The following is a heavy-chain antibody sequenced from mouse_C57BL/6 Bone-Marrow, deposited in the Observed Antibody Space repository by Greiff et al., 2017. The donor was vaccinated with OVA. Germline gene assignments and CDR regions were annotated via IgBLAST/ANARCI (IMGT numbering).Heavy chain of an antibody. Sequence: QVQLQQSGAELVRPGASVKLSCKASGYTFTDYYINWVKQRPGQGLEWIARIYPGSGNTYYNEKFKGKATLTAEQSSSTAYMQLSSLTSEDSAVYFCARRPCRDGYFDVWGTGTTVTVSS. J-gene: IGHJ1*03. V-gene: IGHV1-76*01. CDR2: IYPGSGNT. CDR1: GYTFTDYY. D-gene: IGHD3-3*01. CDR3: ARRPCRDGYFDV.